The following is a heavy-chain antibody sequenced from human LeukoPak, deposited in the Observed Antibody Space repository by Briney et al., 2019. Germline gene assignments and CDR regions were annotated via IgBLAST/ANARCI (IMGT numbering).Heavy chain of an antibody. CDR3: AKVDPPIAVGAPGAAFDL. Sequence: GDSAKVSCKAAGYSFSTFGITWVRQAPGQGLEWMGWISPYDDSTAYAQKFEGRVTITRDTSTNTAYMALSSLTSDDTALYYCAKVDPPIAVGAPGAAFDLWGQGTMVIVSS. CDR2: ISPYDDST. J-gene: IGHJ3*01. CDR1: GYSFSTFG. D-gene: IGHD6-19*01. V-gene: IGHV1-18*01.